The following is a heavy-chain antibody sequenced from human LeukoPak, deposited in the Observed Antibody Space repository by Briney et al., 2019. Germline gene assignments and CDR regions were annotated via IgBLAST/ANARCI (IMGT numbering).Heavy chain of an antibody. V-gene: IGHV3-23*01. D-gene: IGHD3-22*01. J-gene: IGHJ6*02. CDR1: GFTVSSKY. CDR3: AKAGRYYYDSSGYYPDPHYYGMDV. Sequence: GGSLRLSCAGSGFTVSSKYMSWVRQAPGKGLEWVSAISGSGGSTYYADSVKGRFTISRDNSKNTLYLQMNSLRAEDTAVYYCAKAGRYYYDSSGYYPDPHYYGMDVWGQGTTVTVSS. CDR2: ISGSGGST.